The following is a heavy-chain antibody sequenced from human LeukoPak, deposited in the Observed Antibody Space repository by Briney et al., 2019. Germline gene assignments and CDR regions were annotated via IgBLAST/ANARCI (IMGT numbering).Heavy chain of an antibody. Sequence: GGSLRLSCAASGFIFSSYSMSWVRQAPGKGLEWVSAIGGSGGNTYYADSVKGRFTISRDNSKNTLYLQMNSLRAEDTAVYYCGVPRWELLNWGQGTLVTVSS. CDR1: GFIFSSYS. CDR3: GVPRWELLN. V-gene: IGHV3-23*01. J-gene: IGHJ4*02. D-gene: IGHD1-26*01. CDR2: IGGSGGNT.